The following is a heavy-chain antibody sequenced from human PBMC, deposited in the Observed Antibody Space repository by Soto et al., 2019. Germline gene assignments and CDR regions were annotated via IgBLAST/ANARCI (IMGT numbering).Heavy chain of an antibody. CDR1: GFTFSDYY. V-gene: IGHV3-11*01. J-gene: IGHJ4*02. D-gene: IGHD3-22*01. CDR3: AKMSSENYYDPVFS. CDR2: ISSSGNTI. Sequence: QVQLVESGGGLVQTSGSLRIACVASGFTFSDYYMSWVRQAPGKGLGWVSYISSSGNTIYYAASVKGRFTMSRDKAKNSVYLQINSLRAEDTALYFCAKMSSENYYDPVFSWGQGTLVSVSS.